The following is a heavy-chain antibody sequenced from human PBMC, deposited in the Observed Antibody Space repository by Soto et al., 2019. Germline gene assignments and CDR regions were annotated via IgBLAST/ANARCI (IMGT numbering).Heavy chain of an antibody. J-gene: IGHJ6*02. V-gene: IGHV4-31*03. D-gene: IGHD3-22*01. CDR2: IYYTGST. CDR1: GGSISSVGYY. CDR3: ARGYYDSSGYHYYYSGMDV. Sequence: SETLSLTCTVSGGSISSVGYYWSWIRQHPGKGLEWIGYIYYTGSTNYNPSLKSRVTISVDTSKNQFSLKLSSVTAADTAVYYCARGYYDSSGYHYYYSGMDVWGQGTTVTVSS.